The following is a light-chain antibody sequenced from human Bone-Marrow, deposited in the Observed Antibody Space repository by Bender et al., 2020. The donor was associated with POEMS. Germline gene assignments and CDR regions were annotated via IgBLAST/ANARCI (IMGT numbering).Light chain of an antibody. CDR1: SSNIGNHG. Sequence: QSVVTQPPSLSEAPRQRVTIPCSGSSSNIGNHGVNWYQQLPGEAPKLLIYYDDLLTPGVSDRFSASKSGTYASLAISELQSEDEALDYCSAWYDSLSGWVFGGGTKLTDL. CDR2: YDD. V-gene: IGLV1-36*01. CDR3: SAWYDSLSGWV. J-gene: IGLJ3*02.